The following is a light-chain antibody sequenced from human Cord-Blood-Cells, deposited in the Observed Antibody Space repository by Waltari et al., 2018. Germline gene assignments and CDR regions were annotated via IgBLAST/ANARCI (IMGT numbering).Light chain of an antibody. V-gene: IGLV1-40*01. J-gene: IGLJ3*02. CDR2: GNS. CDR1: SSNIGAGYA. Sequence: QSVLTQPPSVSGAPGQRVPISCTGSSSNIGAGYAVHWYQQLPGTAPNLLIYGNSNRPSGVPDRFSGSKSGTSASLAITGLQAEDEADYYCQSYDSSLSGSVFGGGTKLTVL. CDR3: QSYDSSLSGSV.